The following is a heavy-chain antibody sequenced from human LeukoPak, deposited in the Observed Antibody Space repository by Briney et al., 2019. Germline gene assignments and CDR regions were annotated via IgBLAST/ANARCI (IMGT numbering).Heavy chain of an antibody. J-gene: IGHJ4*02. CDR3: ARSVATPGRPDF. D-gene: IGHD1-1*01. Sequence: SETLSLTCAVYGGSFSGYYWSWIRQPPGKGLEWIGYVHYSGSTNYNPSLKSRVTISVDTSNNDFSLMLTSVTAADTGLYYCARSVATPGRPDFWGKGTLVTVSS. CDR1: GGSFSGYY. V-gene: IGHV4-59*01. CDR2: VHYSGST.